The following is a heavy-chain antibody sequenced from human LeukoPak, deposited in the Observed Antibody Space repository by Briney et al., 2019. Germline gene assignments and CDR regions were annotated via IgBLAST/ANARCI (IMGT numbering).Heavy chain of an antibody. J-gene: IGHJ4*02. CDR1: GYTFTGHF. V-gene: IGHV1-2*02. CDR3: ARGFDSGGFALEF. Sequence: GASVKVSCKTSGYTFTGHFMHWVRQAPGQGPEWMGLINPNTGGTKYAQNFQGRVTLTRDTSITTVYMELSRLRSDDTATYYCARGFDSGGFALEFWGQGTLVTVSA. CDR2: INPNTGGT. D-gene: IGHD4-23*01.